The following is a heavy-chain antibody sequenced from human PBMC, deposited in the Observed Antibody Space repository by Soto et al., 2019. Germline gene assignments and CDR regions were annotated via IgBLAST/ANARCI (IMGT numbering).Heavy chain of an antibody. J-gene: IGHJ4*02. V-gene: IGHV3-9*01. D-gene: IGHD3-10*01. CDR1: GFTFDDYA. CDR2: ISWNSGSI. CDR3: AKDMSDYYGSGGRFTPTTDNLN. Sequence: GGSLRLSCAASGFTFDDYAMHWVRQAPGKGLEWVSGISWNSGSIGYADSVKGRFTISRDNAKNSLYLQMNSLRAEDTALYYCAKDMSDYYGSGGRFTPTTDNLNWGQGTLVTVSS.